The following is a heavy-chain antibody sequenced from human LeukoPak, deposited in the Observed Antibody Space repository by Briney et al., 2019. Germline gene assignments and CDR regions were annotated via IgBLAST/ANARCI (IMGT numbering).Heavy chain of an antibody. D-gene: IGHD2-2*01. CDR3: AKSGCSSTSCYGLFSGWFDP. J-gene: IGHJ5*02. CDR2: ISGSGDNT. V-gene: IGHV3-23*01. Sequence: PGGSLRLSYAASGFTFSSYAMSWVRQDPGKGLEWVSGISGSGDNTYYADAVKGRFTICQDNSKNTLYLQMNSLRAGDTAVYYCAKSGCSSTSCYGLFSGWFDPWGQGTLVTVSS. CDR1: GFTFSSYA.